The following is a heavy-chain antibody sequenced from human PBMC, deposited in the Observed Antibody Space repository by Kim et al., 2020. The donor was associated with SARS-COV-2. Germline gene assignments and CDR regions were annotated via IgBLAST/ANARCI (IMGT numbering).Heavy chain of an antibody. Sequence: GGSLRLSCAASGFTFSSYEMNWVRQAPGKGLEWVSYISSSGSTIYYADSLKGRFTISRDNAKNSLYLQMNSLRAEDTAVYYCARDRDNVWFGDANAFDIWGQGTMVTVSS. J-gene: IGHJ3*02. CDR1: GFTFSSYE. D-gene: IGHD3-10*01. CDR3: ARDRDNVWFGDANAFDI. V-gene: IGHV3-48*03. CDR2: ISSSGSTI.